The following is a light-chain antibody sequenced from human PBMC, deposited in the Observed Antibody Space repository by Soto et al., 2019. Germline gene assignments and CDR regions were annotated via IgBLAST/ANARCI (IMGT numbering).Light chain of an antibody. J-gene: IGKJ2*01. CDR1: QSVSSH. Sequence: ETVLTQSPATLSLSPGKKATLSCRASQSVSSHLAWYQQKPGQAPRLLIYETSNRATGVPVRFSGSGSGTDFTLTISSLEPEDCAVYFCQQRNTWLETFGQGTKLEI. CDR2: ETS. CDR3: QQRNTWLET. V-gene: IGKV3-11*01.